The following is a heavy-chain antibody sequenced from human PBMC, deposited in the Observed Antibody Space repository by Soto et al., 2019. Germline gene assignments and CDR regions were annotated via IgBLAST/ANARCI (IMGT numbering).Heavy chain of an antibody. Sequence: EVQLVESGGDLVTPGGSLRLSCAASGFTFRKYWMHWVRQVPGKGLVWVSRISSDGDTTSYADSVKGRFTISRDNARNVLSLQMDSLRVEDAAIYYCSRYYYGSGSYEDPANPYGMDVWGQGTTVTVS. J-gene: IGHJ6*02. V-gene: IGHV3-74*01. CDR2: ISSDGDTT. CDR3: SRYYYGSGSYEDPANPYGMDV. CDR1: GFTFRKYW. D-gene: IGHD3-10*01.